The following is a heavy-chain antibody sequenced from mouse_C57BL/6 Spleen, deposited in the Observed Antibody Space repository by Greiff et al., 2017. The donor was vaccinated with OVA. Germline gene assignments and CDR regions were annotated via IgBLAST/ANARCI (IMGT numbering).Heavy chain of an antibody. Sequence: QVQLQQPGTELVKPGASVKLSCKASGYTFTSYWMHWVKQRPGQGLEWIGNINPSNGGTNYNEKFKSKATLTVDKSSSTAYMQLSSLTSEDSAVYYCARGGIYDGYLRYFDVWGTGTTVTVSS. CDR1: GYTFTSYW. CDR3: ARGGIYDGYLRYFDV. D-gene: IGHD2-3*01. J-gene: IGHJ1*03. V-gene: IGHV1-53*01. CDR2: INPSNGGT.